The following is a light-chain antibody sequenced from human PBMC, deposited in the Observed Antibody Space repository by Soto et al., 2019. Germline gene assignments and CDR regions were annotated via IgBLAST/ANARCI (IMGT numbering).Light chain of an antibody. Sequence: IQMTQSPSSRSSSLGDRVTITCRASQSISSYLNWYQQKPGKAPKLLIYAASSLQSGVPSRFSGSVSGTDGTITISSLKQEDGATYYCQQSYSTMWTFGQGTKVDIK. CDR3: QQSYSTMWT. J-gene: IGKJ1*01. CDR1: QSISSY. CDR2: AAS. V-gene: IGKV1-39*01.